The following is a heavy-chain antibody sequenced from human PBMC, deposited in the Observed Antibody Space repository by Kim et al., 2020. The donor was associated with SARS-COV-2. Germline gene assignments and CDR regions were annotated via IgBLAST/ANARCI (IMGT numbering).Heavy chain of an antibody. D-gene: IGHD5-18*01. J-gene: IGHJ6*02. CDR1: GFTFSSYA. V-gene: IGHV3-30*04. CDR2: ISYDGSNK. Sequence: GGSLRLSCAASGFTFSSYAMYWVRQAPGKGLEWVAVISYDGSNKNYADSVKGRFTISRDNSKNTLYLQMNSLRGEDTAVFYCARDANRGYRYGWTYRYYGLDVWGQGTRLTVSS. CDR3: ARDANRGYRYGWTYRYYGLDV.